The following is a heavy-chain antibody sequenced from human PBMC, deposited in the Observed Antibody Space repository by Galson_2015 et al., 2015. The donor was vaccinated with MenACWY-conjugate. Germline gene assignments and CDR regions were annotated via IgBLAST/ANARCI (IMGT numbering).Heavy chain of an antibody. CDR1: GFTFNNYA. D-gene: IGHD5-18*01. CDR3: GKERVAVVAMVIEH. V-gene: IGHV3-23*01. J-gene: IGHJ1*01. CDR2: ISDRDSYN. Sequence: SLRLSCAASGFTFNNYAMNWLRQAPGKGLEWVSVISDRDSYNAYADSVKGRFAISRDNSKDTLFLQMNSLGVEDTAVYFCGKERVAVVAMVIEHWGQGALVTVSS.